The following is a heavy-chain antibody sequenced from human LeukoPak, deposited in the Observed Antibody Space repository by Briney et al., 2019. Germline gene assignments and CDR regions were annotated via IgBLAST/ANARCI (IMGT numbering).Heavy chain of an antibody. CDR3: ARALPMSITNWYRFDS. J-gene: IGHJ5*01. CDR2: MNPNSGNT. D-gene: IGHD2-2*01. V-gene: IGHV1-8*01. Sequence: ASVKVSCKASGYTFSNYDINWVRQAPGQGLEWMGWMNPNSGNTGYVQMSQGRVTMTRNTSISTAYMELSSLRSDDTAVYYCARALPMSITNWYRFDSWGQGTLVTVSS. CDR1: GYTFSNYD.